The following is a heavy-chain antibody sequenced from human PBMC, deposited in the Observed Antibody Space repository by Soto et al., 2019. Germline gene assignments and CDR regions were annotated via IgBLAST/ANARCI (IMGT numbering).Heavy chain of an antibody. V-gene: IGHV3-33*01. CDR2: IWYDGSNK. CDR1: GFTFSSYG. Sequence: QVQLVESGGGVVQPGRSLRLSCVASGFTFSSYGMHWVRQAPGKGLEWVAVIWYDGSNKYYADSVKGRFTISRDNSKNTLYLQLISLRADDTAVYYCAAEGPPSTTYGIDVWGQGTTVTVSS. J-gene: IGHJ6*02. CDR3: AAEGPPSTTYGIDV.